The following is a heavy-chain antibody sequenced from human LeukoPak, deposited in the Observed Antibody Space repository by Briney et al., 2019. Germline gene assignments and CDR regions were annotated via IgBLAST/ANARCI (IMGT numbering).Heavy chain of an antibody. CDR1: GYTFTSYG. J-gene: IGHJ6*03. D-gene: IGHD6-13*01. CDR2: ISAYNGNT. V-gene: IGHV1-18*01. Sequence: ASVKVSCKASGYTFTSYGISWVRQAPGQGLEWMGWISAYNGNTNYAQKLQGRVTMTTDTSTSTAYMVLRSLRSDDTAVYYCARVGSSSPSDYYMDVWGKGTTVTVSS. CDR3: ARVGSSSPSDYYMDV.